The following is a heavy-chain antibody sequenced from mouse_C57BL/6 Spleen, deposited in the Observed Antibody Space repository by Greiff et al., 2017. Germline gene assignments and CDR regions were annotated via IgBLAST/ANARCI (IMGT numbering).Heavy chain of an antibody. CDR2: ISSGSSTI. D-gene: IGHD4-1*01. J-gene: IGHJ4*01. V-gene: IGHV5-17*01. CDR3: ARSNWDGGAMDY. Sequence: EVQGVESGGGLVKPGGSLKLSCAASGFTFSDYGMHWVRQAPEKGLEWVAYISSGSSTIYYADTVKGRFTISRDNAKTTLCLQMTSLRSEDTAMYYCARSNWDGGAMDYWGQGTSVTVSS. CDR1: GFTFSDYG.